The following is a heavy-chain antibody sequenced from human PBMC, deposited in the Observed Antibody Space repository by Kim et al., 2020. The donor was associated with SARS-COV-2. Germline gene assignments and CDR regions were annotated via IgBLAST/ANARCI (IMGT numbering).Heavy chain of an antibody. V-gene: IGHV3-7*01. CDR2: IKKDGSEK. Sequence: GGSLRLSCAASGFTFSIYWMSWVRQAPGKGLEWVANIKKDGSEKYYVDSVKVRFTISRDNAKNSMYMQMNSLRAEDTAVYYCSRDMRVPAAYPLYCYMDVWGKGTTVTVS. CDR3: SRDMRVPAAYPLYCYMDV. CDR1: GFTFSIYW. J-gene: IGHJ6*03. D-gene: IGHD2-2*01.